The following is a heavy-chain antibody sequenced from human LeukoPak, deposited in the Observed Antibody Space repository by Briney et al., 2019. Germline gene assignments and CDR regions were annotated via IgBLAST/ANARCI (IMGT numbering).Heavy chain of an antibody. J-gene: IGHJ4*02. CDR3: AKVSPGYSYGLDY. D-gene: IGHD5-18*01. V-gene: IGHV3-43D*04. Sequence: GGSVRLSCAACGFTFDDYAMHWVGQAPGKGVEGVSLISWDGGSTYYEDAVKGRFTISRENSKNSMYLQMNSLRAEDTALYYCAKVSPGYSYGLDYWGQGTLVTVSS. CDR1: GFTFDDYA. CDR2: ISWDGGST.